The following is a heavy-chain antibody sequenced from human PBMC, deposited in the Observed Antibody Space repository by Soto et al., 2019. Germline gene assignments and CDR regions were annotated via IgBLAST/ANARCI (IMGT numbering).Heavy chain of an antibody. Sequence: QVQLVQSGAEVKKPGASVKVSCKASGYTFTSYGISWVRQAPGQGLEWMGWISAYNGNTNYAQKLQGRVTMTTDTATRDAYMELSTLRSEDAAVYYCARDNGYESDSWGQGNLVTVSS. J-gene: IGHJ4*02. CDR2: ISAYNGNT. CDR3: ARDNGYESDS. V-gene: IGHV1-18*01. D-gene: IGHD5-12*01. CDR1: GYTFTSYG.